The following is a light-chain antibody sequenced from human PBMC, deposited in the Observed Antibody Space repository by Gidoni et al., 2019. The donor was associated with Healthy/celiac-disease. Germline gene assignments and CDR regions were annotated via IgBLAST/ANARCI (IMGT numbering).Light chain of an antibody. V-gene: IGKV3-15*01. J-gene: IGKJ4*01. CDR1: QSVSSN. CDR3: QQYNNWLSLT. CDR2: GAS. Sequence: EIVMTQSPATLSVSPGERATLSCRASQSVSSNLAWYQQKPGQAPRLLIYGASTRATGIPARFSGSGSGTEFTLTLSSLQSEDFAVYYCQQYNNWLSLTFGGXTKVEIK.